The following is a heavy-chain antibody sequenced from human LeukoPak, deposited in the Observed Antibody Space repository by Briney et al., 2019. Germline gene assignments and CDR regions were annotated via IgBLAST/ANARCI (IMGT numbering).Heavy chain of an antibody. D-gene: IGHD3-22*01. CDR2: LRSKGYGGTT. CDR1: GFTFGDYA. J-gene: IGHJ4*02. Sequence: GGSLRLSCTTSGFTFGDYAMSWVRQAPGKGLEWVGFLRSKGYGGTTEYAASVKGRFTISRDDSKSIAYLQMNSLKTEDTAVYYCQTYYYDTSGYYYIDQWGQGTLVTVSS. CDR3: QTYYYDTSGYYYIDQ. V-gene: IGHV3-49*04.